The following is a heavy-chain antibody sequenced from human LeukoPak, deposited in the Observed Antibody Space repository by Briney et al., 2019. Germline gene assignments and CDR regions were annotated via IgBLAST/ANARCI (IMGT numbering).Heavy chain of an antibody. Sequence: ASVKVSCKASGYTFTSYDINWVRQATGQGLEWMGWMNPNSGNTGYAQKFQGRVTMTRNTSISTAYMELSSLRSEDTAVYYCARGARTMLNKPYYDYVWGSYPAGYWGQGTLVTVSS. J-gene: IGHJ4*02. CDR1: GYTFTSYD. D-gene: IGHD3-16*02. V-gene: IGHV1-8*01. CDR2: MNPNSGNT. CDR3: ARGARTMLNKPYYDYVWGSYPAGY.